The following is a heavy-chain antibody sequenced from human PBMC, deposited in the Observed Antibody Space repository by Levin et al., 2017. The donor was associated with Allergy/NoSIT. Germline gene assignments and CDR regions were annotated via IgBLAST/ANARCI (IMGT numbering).Heavy chain of an antibody. CDR3: ASWAMYHYDRSAFDYFYYAMDV. J-gene: IGHJ6*02. D-gene: IGHD3-22*01. V-gene: IGHV3-21*01. CDR2: ISAGGNYI. Sequence: PGESLKISCAASGILFSSYDMNWVRQAPGKGLEWVSSISAGGNYIYYADSVKGRFPISRDNAKNSLFLQMNSLRAEDTAVYYCASWAMYHYDRSAFDYFYYAMDVWGQGTTVTVSS. CDR1: GILFSSYD.